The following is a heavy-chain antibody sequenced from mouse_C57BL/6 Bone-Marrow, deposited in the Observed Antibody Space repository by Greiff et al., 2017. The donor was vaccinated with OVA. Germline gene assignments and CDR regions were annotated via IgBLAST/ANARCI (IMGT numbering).Heavy chain of an antibody. CDR2: INSDGGST. CDR1: EYEFPSHD. J-gene: IGHJ3*01. D-gene: IGHD2-4*01. Sequence: DVMLVESGGGLVQPGESLKLSCESNEYEFPSHDMSWVRKTPEKRLELVAAINSDGGSTYYPDTMERRFIISRDNTKKTLYLQMSSLRSEDTALYYCASLYYDYGGAFAYWGQGTLVTVSA. V-gene: IGHV5-2*01. CDR3: ASLYYDYGGAFAY.